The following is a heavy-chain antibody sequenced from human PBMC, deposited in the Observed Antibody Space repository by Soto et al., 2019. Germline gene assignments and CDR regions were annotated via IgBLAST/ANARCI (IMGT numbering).Heavy chain of an antibody. CDR2: ISSSSSTI. J-gene: IGHJ4*02. Sequence: GGSLRLSCAASGFTFSSYSMNWVRQAPGKGLEWVSYISSSSSTIYYADSVKGRLTISRDNAKNSLYLQMNSLRDEDTAVYYGARDGPRGSYALFWYWGQGTLVTVSS. CDR3: ARDGPRGSYALFWY. V-gene: IGHV3-48*02. D-gene: IGHD1-26*01. CDR1: GFTFSSYS.